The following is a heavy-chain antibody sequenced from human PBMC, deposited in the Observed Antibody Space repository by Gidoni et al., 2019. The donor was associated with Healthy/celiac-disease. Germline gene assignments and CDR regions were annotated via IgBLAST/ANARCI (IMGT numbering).Heavy chain of an antibody. D-gene: IGHD3-3*01. J-gene: IGHJ4*02. CDR2: IYYSGST. CDR1: VGSISSYY. CDR3: ARTLSWSSFYLDY. Sequence: QVQLQESCPGLVKPSATLSLTCTVSVGSISSYYWSWIRQPPGKGLEWIGYIYYSGSTNYNPSLKSRVTISVDTSKNQFSLKLSSVTAADTAVYYCARTLSWSSFYLDYWGQGTLVTVSS. V-gene: IGHV4-59*01.